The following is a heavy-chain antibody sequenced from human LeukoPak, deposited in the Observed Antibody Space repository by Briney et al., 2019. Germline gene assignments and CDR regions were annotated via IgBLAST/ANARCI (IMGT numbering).Heavy chain of an antibody. J-gene: IGHJ5*02. Sequence: KTSQTLSLTCTVSGGSISSGGYYWSWIRQPPGKGLEWIGEINHSGSTNYNPSLKSRVTISVDTSKNQFSLKLSSVTAADTAVYYCARGRRYSSHRWFDPWGQGTLVTVSS. D-gene: IGHD6-19*01. CDR3: ARGRRYSSHRWFDP. V-gene: IGHV4-30-2*01. CDR2: INHSGST. CDR1: GGSISSGGYY.